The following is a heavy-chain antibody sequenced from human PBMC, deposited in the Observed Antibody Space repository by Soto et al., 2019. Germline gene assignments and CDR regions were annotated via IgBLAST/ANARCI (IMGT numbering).Heavy chain of an antibody. CDR3: ARGPSGGPYYFDY. D-gene: IGHD2-15*01. CDR1: GFSLSTSGMC. CDR2: IDWDDDK. V-gene: IGHV2-70*01. J-gene: IGHJ4*02. Sequence: GPTLKNPTQTLTLTCTFSGFSLSTSGMCVSWIRQPPGKALECLALIDWDDDKYYSTSLKTRLTISKDTSKNHVVLTMTNMDPVDTATYYCARGPSGGPYYFDYWGQGTLVTVSS.